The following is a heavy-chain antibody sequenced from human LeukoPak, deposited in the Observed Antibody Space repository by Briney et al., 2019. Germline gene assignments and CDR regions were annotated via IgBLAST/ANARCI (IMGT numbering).Heavy chain of an antibody. V-gene: IGHV4-39*01. CDR3: ARPAGVGAYKRWFDP. CDR2: IYYSGST. CDR1: GGSISSSSHY. J-gene: IGHJ5*02. Sequence: SETLSLTCTVSGGSISSSSHYWGWIRQPPGKGLEWIGSIYYSGSTYYNPSLKSRVTISVDTSKNQFSLKLSSVTAADTAVYYCARPAGVGAYKRWFDPWGQGTLVTVSS. D-gene: IGHD1-26*01.